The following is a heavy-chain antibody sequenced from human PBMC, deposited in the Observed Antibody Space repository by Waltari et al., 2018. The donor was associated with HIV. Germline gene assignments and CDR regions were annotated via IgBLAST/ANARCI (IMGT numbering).Heavy chain of an antibody. D-gene: IGHD1-26*01. V-gene: IGHV1-69*01. CDR2: IIPIFGTA. Sequence: GGTFSSYAISWVRQAPGQGLEWMGGIIPIFGTANYAQKFQGRVTITADESTSTAYMELSSLRSEDTAVYYCARARSKLSGTPYGMDVWGQGTTVTVSS. J-gene: IGHJ6*02. CDR3: ARARSKLSGTPYGMDV. CDR1: GGTFSSYA.